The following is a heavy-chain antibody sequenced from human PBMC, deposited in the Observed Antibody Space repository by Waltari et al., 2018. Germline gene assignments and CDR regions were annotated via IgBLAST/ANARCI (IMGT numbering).Heavy chain of an antibody. CDR2: VDTKDGKT. Sequence: VQLVQSGAEVKKPGASVKLPCKVLGYTLTDSAMHWVRQVPGKGLEWMGGVDTKDGKTIYAQKFQRRVTMTEDTSTDTAYMELRSLRSDDAAVYDCTTNPIFRGRQDYWGQGTLVTVSS. CDR3: TTNPIFRGRQDY. J-gene: IGHJ4*02. V-gene: IGHV1-24*01. CDR1: GYTLTDSA. D-gene: IGHD3-10*01.